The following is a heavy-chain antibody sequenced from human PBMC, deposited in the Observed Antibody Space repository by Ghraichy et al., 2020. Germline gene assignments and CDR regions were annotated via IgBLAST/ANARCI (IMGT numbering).Heavy chain of an antibody. Sequence: ESLNISCAASGFTFSNYWMSWVRQAPGKGLEWVANIKEDGSDKYYVDSVKGRFTISRDNAKNSVYLRMDSLRVEDTAVYYCATWDNSGSHQGFDSWGQGTLVTVSS. J-gene: IGHJ4*02. V-gene: IGHV3-7*01. CDR3: ATWDNSGSHQGFDS. CDR2: IKEDGSDK. D-gene: IGHD1-26*01. CDR1: GFTFSNYW.